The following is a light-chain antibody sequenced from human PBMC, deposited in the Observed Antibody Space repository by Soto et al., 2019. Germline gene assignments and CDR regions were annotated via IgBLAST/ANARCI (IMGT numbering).Light chain of an antibody. CDR3: CSFTTSSTLV. V-gene: IGLV2-14*01. CDR2: EVS. J-gene: IGLJ1*01. Sequence: QSALTQPASVSGSPGQSITISCTGTSSDVGTYNHVSWYQQHPGKAPQLIIYEVSNRPSGLSNRFSASKSGNTASLTISGLHAEDEADYYCCSFTTSSTLVFGTGTKVTVL. CDR1: SSDVGTYNH.